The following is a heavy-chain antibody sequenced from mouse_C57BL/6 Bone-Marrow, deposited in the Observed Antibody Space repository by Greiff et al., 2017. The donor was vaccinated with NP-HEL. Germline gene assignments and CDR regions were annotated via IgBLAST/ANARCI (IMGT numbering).Heavy chain of an antibody. V-gene: IGHV14-4*01. CDR2: IDPENGDT. D-gene: IGHD2-12*01. Sequence: VQLQQSGAELVRPGASVKLSCTASGFNIKDDYMHWVKQRPEQGLEWIGWIDPENGDTEYASKFQGKATITADTSSNTAYLQLSSLTSEDTAVYYCTTYCYDGCAYWGQGTLVTVSA. CDR3: TTYCYDGCAY. CDR1: GFNIKDDY. J-gene: IGHJ3*01.